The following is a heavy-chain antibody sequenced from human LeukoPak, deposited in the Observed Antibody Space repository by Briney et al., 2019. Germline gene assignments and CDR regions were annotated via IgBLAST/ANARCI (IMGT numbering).Heavy chain of an antibody. V-gene: IGHV4-38-2*02. D-gene: IGHD3-22*01. CDR3: GRANPHTPHYDSSGYIDY. J-gene: IGHJ4*02. CDR2: IYHSGST. Sequence: SETLSLTCTVSGYSISSGYYWGWIRQPPGKRLEWIGSIYHSGSTYYNPFLKSRVTISVDTSKNQFSLKLSSVTAADTAVYYCGRANPHTPHYDSSGYIDYWGQGTLITISS. CDR1: GYSISSGYY.